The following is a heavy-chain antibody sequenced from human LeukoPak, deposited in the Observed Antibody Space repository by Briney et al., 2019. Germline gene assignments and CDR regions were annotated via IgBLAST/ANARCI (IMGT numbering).Heavy chain of an antibody. J-gene: IGHJ4*02. CDR3: ARVGSGLYSFDY. CDR2: VYYSGST. V-gene: IGHV4-59*01. D-gene: IGHD6-19*01. Sequence: SETLSLTCTVSGGSISSYYWSWIRQPPGRGLEWIGYVYYSGSTNYNPSLKSRVTISVDTSKNQFSLKLSSVTAADTAVYYCARVGSGLYSFDYWGQGTLVTVSS. CDR1: GGSISSYY.